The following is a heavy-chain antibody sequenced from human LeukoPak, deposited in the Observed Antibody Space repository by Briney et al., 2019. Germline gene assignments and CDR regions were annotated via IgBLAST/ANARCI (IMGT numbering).Heavy chain of an antibody. CDR1: GFTFSSYA. D-gene: IGHD2-2*01. CDR2: ITDSGGDT. V-gene: IGHV3-23*01. CDR3: AKGSSASRPYYFDY. J-gene: IGHJ4*02. Sequence: GGSLRLSCAASGFTFSSYAMSWVRQAPGTGLEWFSAITDSGGDTYHSDSVKGRFIISRDNSKNSLYLHMNSLRAEDTAVYHCAKGSSASRPYYFDYWGQGTLVTVSS.